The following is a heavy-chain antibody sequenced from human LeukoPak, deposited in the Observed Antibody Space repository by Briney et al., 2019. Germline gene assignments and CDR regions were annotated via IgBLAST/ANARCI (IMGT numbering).Heavy chain of an antibody. D-gene: IGHD2-15*01. CDR2: INHSGST. CDR3: ARAIGRSLFDY. V-gene: IGHV4-34*01. J-gene: IGHJ4*02. Sequence: SETLSLTCAVYGGSFSGYYWSWIRQPPGKGLEWIGEINHSGSTNYNPSLKSRVTISVDTSKNQFSLKLSSVTAADTAVYYCARAIGRSLFDYWGQGTLVTVSS. CDR1: GGSFSGYY.